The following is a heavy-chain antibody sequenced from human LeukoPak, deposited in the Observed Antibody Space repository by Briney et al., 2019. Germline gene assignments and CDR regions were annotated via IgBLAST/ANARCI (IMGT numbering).Heavy chain of an antibody. CDR3: AGTAAPRSSWFDP. D-gene: IGHD6-13*01. CDR2: IYYSGST. CDR1: GGSISSGDYY. J-gene: IGHJ5*02. V-gene: IGHV4-30-4*01. Sequence: SETLSLTCTVSGGSISSGDYYWSWIRQPPGKGLEWIGYIYYSGSTYYNPSLKSRVTISVDTSKNQFSLKLSSVTAADTAVYYCAGTAAPRSSWFDPGGQGTLVTVSS.